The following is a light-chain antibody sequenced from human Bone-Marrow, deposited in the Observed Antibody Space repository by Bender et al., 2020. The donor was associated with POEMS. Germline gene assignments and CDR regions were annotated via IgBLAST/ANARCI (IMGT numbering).Light chain of an antibody. Sequence: QSALTQPASVSGSPGQSITISCTGTSSDVGSYNLVSWYQQHPGKAPKFIIYEVNKRPSGVPDRFSGSKSGNTASLTISGLQAEDEADYYCCSYAGSSTLIFGGGTKLTVL. CDR3: CSYAGSSTLI. CDR2: EVN. V-gene: IGLV2-23*02. J-gene: IGLJ2*01. CDR1: SSDVGSYNL.